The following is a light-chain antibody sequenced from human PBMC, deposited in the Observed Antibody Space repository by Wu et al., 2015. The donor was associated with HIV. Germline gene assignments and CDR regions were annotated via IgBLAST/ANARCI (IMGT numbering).Light chain of an antibody. J-gene: IGKJ1*01. V-gene: IGKV3D-15*01. Sequence: LTQSPGTLSLSPGERATLSCRASQSVTSNYLAWYQQKPGQAPRLLMFSASTRATGIPARFSGSGSGTYFTLTISSMQSEDFAVYYCQQYYNWPRTFGQGTKVEIK. CDR3: QQYYNWPRT. CDR2: SAS. CDR1: QSVTSN.